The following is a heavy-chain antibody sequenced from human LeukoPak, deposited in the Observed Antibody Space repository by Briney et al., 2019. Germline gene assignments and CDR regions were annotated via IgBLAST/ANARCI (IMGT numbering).Heavy chain of an antibody. D-gene: IGHD6-13*01. CDR3: ANGQAGLFDY. Sequence: GGSLRLSCAASGFSFSTYSMNWVRQSPGKGLEWVSSISSTSSYIDYADSVKGRFTISRDNAKNSLYLQMNSLRPEDTAVYYCANGQAGLFDYWGQGTLVTVSS. CDR2: ISSTSSYI. CDR1: GFSFSTYS. V-gene: IGHV3-21*01. J-gene: IGHJ4*02.